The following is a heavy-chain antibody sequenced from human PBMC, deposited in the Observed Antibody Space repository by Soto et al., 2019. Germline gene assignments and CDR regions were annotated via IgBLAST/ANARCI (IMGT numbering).Heavy chain of an antibody. J-gene: IGHJ3*02. CDR1: GFTFSSYG. CDR2: IWYDGSNK. D-gene: IGHD6-13*01. Sequence: QVQLVESGGGVVQPGRSLRLSCAASGFTFSSYGMHWVRQAPGKGLEWVAVIWYDGSNKYYADSVKGRFTISRDNSKNTLYLQMNSLRAEDTAVYYCARVGSAGAFDIWGHATMVTVSS. CDR3: ARVGSAGAFDI. V-gene: IGHV3-33*01.